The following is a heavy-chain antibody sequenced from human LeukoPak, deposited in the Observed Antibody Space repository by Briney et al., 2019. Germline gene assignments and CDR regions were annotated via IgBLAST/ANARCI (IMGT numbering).Heavy chain of an antibody. CDR3: AKAPVTSCRGAFCYTFDY. CDR2: ISDSDGNT. V-gene: IGHV3-23*01. Sequence: GGSLRLSCAASGFTFSSYAMSWVRQAPGKGLEWVSAISDSDGNTYYADSVRGRFTISRDTSRSKLYLQMKSLRAEAAAVYYCAKAPVTSCRGAFCYTFDYWGQGTLVTVSS. J-gene: IGHJ4*02. CDR1: GFTFSSYA. D-gene: IGHD2-15*01.